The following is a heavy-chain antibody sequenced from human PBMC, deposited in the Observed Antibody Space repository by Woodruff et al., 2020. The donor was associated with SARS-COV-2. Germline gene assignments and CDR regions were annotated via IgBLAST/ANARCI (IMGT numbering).Heavy chain of an antibody. J-gene: IGHJ6*03. D-gene: IGHD6-13*01. CDR3: ARGKQQLVYLESYYYYMDV. V-gene: IGHV4-30-4*01. CDR1: GATRDSGDYY. Sequence: TADGATRDSGDYYWSWIRQPPGKGLEWIGYIYYSGSTYYNPSLKSRVTISVDTSKNQFSLKLSSVTAADTAVYYCARGKQQLVYLESYYYYMDV. CDR2: IYYSGST.